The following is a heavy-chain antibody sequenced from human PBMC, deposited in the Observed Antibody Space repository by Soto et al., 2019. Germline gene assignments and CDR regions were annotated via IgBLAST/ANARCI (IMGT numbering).Heavy chain of an antibody. CDR2: TYYRSKWYN. CDR1: GDSVSSNSAA. CDR3: ARDLGYCSGGSCYNYGMDV. Sequence: SQTLSLTCAISGDSVSSNSAAWNWIRQSPSRGLEWLGRTYYRSKWYNDYAVSVKSRITINPDTSKNQFSLQLNSVTPEDTAVYYCARDLGYCSGGSCYNYGMDVWGQGTTVTVSS. J-gene: IGHJ6*02. V-gene: IGHV6-1*01. D-gene: IGHD2-15*01.